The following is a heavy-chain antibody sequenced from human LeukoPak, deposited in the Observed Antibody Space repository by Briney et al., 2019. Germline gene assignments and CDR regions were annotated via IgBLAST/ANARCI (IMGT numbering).Heavy chain of an antibody. CDR1: GFTFDDYA. J-gene: IGHJ6*02. D-gene: IGHD6-13*01. Sequence: GGSLRLSCAASGFTFDDYAMHWVRQAPGKGLEWVSGITWNSGSIGYADSVKGRFTISRDNAKNSLYLQMNSLRAEDTALYYCASAAAGYYYYGMDVWGQGTTVTVSS. V-gene: IGHV3-9*01. CDR2: ITWNSGSI. CDR3: ASAAAGYYYYGMDV.